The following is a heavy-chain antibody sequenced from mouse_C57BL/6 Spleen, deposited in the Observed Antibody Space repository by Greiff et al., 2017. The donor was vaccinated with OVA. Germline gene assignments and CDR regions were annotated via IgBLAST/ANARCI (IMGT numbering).Heavy chain of an antibody. J-gene: IGHJ4*01. D-gene: IGHD2-5*01. CDR3: ARSYYSNSFYAMDY. Sequence: QVQLQQSGPELVKPGASVKISCKASGYAFSSSWMNWVKQRPGKGLEWIGRIYPGDGDTNYNGKFKGKSTMTADKSSRTAYMQLSSLTSEDSAVYFCARSYYSNSFYAMDYWGQGTSVTVSS. V-gene: IGHV1-82*01. CDR1: GYAFSSSW. CDR2: IYPGDGDT.